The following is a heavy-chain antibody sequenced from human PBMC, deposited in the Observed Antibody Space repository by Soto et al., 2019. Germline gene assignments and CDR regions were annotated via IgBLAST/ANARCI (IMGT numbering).Heavy chain of an antibody. CDR3: VRVKYSNSLGYWFDP. J-gene: IGHJ5*02. CDR2: IYHRGST. D-gene: IGHD6-6*01. V-gene: IGHV4-4*02. Sequence: QVQLQESGPGLVKPSGTLSLTCAVSGGSISSDYWWSWVRQPPEKGLEWIGEIYHRGSTNYNPYLKKRVSISVDKAKDQFSLKLNSVTAADTAVYYCVRVKYSNSLGYWFDPWGQGTLVTVSS. CDR1: GGSISSDYW.